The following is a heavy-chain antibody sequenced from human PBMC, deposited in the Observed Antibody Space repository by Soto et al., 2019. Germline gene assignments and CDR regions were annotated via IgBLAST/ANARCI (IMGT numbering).Heavy chain of an antibody. V-gene: IGHV1-2*04. Sequence: ASVKVSCKASGYTFTGYYMHWVRQAPGQGLEWMGWINPNSGGTNYAQKFQGWVTMTRDTSISTAYMELSRLRSDDTAVYYCARGSGVDIVATIDLLDYWGQGTLVTVSS. D-gene: IGHD5-12*01. CDR2: INPNSGGT. CDR1: GYTFTGYY. J-gene: IGHJ4*02. CDR3: ARGSGVDIVATIDLLDY.